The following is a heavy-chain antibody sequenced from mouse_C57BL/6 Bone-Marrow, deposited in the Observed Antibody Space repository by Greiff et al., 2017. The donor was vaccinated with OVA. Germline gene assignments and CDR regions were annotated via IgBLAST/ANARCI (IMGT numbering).Heavy chain of an antibody. CDR1: EYEFPSHD. Sequence: EVKVVESGGGLVQPGESLKLSCESNEYEFPSHDMSWVRKTPEKRLELVAAINSDGGSTYYPDTMERRFIISRDNTKKTLYLQMSSLRSEDTALYYCASMMVTLYYAMDYWGQGTSVTVSS. CDR2: INSDGGST. V-gene: IGHV5-2*01. CDR3: ASMMVTLYYAMDY. J-gene: IGHJ4*01. D-gene: IGHD2-3*01.